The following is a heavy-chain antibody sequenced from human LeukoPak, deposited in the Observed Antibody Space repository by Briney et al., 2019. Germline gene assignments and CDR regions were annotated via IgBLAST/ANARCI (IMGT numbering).Heavy chain of an antibody. J-gene: IGHJ4*02. Sequence: GGSLRLSCAASGFTFSSYSMNWVRQAPGKGLQWVSYISPSSSDLHYADSVRGRFTISRDNAKNTLYLQMNSLRAEDTAVYYCARVVDTHFDYWGQGTLVTVSS. CDR3: ARVVDTHFDY. V-gene: IGHV3-21*05. CDR1: GFTFSSYS. CDR2: ISPSSSDL. D-gene: IGHD5-18*01.